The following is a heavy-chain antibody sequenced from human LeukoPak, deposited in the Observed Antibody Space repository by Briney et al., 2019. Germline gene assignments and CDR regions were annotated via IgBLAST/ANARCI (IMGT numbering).Heavy chain of an antibody. J-gene: IGHJ3*02. CDR2: IIPIFGTA. CDR3: ARDRGAMALSDAFDI. D-gene: IGHD5-18*01. V-gene: IGHV1-69*01. Sequence: SVKVSCKASGGTFSSYAISWVRQAPGQGLEWMGGIIPIFGTANYAQKFQGRVTITADESTSTAYMELSSLRSEDTAVYYCARDRGAMALSDAFDIWGQGTMVTVSS. CDR1: GGTFSSYA.